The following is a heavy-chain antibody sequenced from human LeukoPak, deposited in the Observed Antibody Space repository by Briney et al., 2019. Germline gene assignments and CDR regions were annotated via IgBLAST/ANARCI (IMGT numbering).Heavy chain of an antibody. CDR3: ARDGSLTGDLDY. CDR2: IYSGGST. Sequence: GGSLRLSCAAAGFTFTDYSMNWVRQAPGKGLEWVSVIYSGGSTYYADSVKGRFTISRDNSKNTLYLQMNSLRAEDTAVYYCARDGSLTGDLDYWGQGTLVTVSS. CDR1: GFTFTDYS. J-gene: IGHJ4*02. V-gene: IGHV3-66*01. D-gene: IGHD7-27*01.